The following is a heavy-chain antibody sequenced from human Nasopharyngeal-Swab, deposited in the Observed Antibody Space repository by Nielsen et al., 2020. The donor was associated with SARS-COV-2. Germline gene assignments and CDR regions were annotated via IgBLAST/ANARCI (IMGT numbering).Heavy chain of an antibody. CDR3: ARVGICNNDWCGSYDS. CDR1: GFTLADYY. V-gene: IGHV3-72*01. CDR2: SRVKANSYTA. D-gene: IGHD3-9*01. J-gene: IGHJ4*02. Sequence: GESLKISCVASGFTLADYYMDWVRQASGRGLEWLGHSRVKANSYTAEYAASVTGRFTFSREESKNVLYLQMNSLKTEDTAVYYCARVGICNNDWCGSYDSWGQGTLVTVSS.